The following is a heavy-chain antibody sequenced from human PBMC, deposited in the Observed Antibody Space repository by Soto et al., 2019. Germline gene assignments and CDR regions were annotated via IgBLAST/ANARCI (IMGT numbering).Heavy chain of an antibody. CDR1: GGSISSGENF. Sequence: PSETLSLTCTVSGGSISSGENFWNWIRQSPGKGLEWIGYIHHSGSTYYNPSLKSRLTISVDTSKNQISLKLNSVTAAGTAVYYCARDTGTYPYYFDYWGQGTLVTVSS. D-gene: IGHD1-26*01. V-gene: IGHV4-30-4*01. CDR2: IHHSGST. CDR3: ARDTGTYPYYFDY. J-gene: IGHJ4*02.